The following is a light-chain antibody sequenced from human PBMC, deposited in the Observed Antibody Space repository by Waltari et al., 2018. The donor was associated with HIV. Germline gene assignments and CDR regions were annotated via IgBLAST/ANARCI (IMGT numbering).Light chain of an antibody. Sequence: QSALTQPAYVSGSPGQSITISCPGTTSDVGGYNYVSWYQQQPGKAPKLMIYEVSNRPSGVSNRFSGSKSGNTASLTISGLQAEDEADYYCSSYTSSSTQWVFGGGTKLTVL. V-gene: IGLV2-14*01. J-gene: IGLJ3*02. CDR1: TSDVGGYNY. CDR2: EVS. CDR3: SSYTSSSTQWV.